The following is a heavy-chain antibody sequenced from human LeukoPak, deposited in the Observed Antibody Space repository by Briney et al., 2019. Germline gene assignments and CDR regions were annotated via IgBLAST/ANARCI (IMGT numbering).Heavy chain of an antibody. D-gene: IGHD2-15*01. Sequence: SETLSLTCTVSGGSISSGGYYWSWIRQHPGKGLEWIGYTYYSGSTYYNPSLKSRVTISVDTSKNQFSLKLSSVTAADTAVYYCARVLGANVVAAGAWFDPWGQGTLVTVSS. CDR2: TYYSGST. CDR3: ARVLGANVVAAGAWFDP. CDR1: GGSISSGGYY. V-gene: IGHV4-31*03. J-gene: IGHJ5*02.